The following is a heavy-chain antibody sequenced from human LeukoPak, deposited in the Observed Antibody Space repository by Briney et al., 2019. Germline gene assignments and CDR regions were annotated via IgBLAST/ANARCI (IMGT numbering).Heavy chain of an antibody. CDR3: ARDFRGSSSSFGAFDI. D-gene: IGHD6-6*01. J-gene: IGHJ3*02. Sequence: GGSLRLSCAASGFTFSNYAMHWVRQAPGKGLEYVSAISSNGGSTYYANSVKGRFTISRDNSKNTLYLQMGSLRAEDMAVYYCARDFRGSSSSFGAFDIWGQGTMVTVSS. V-gene: IGHV3-64*01. CDR2: ISSNGGST. CDR1: GFTFSNYA.